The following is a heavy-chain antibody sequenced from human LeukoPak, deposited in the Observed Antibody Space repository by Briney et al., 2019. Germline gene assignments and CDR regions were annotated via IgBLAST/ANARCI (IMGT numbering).Heavy chain of an antibody. CDR1: GFTFDDYA. J-gene: IGHJ4*02. Sequence: PGGSLRLSCAASGFTFDDYAMHWVRQAPGKGLEWVSLISWDGGSTYYADSVKGRFTISRDNSKNSLYLQMNSLRAEDTALYYCALWGSREYWGQGTLVTVSS. V-gene: IGHV3-43D*03. CDR3: ALWGSREY. CDR2: ISWDGGST. D-gene: IGHD3-16*01.